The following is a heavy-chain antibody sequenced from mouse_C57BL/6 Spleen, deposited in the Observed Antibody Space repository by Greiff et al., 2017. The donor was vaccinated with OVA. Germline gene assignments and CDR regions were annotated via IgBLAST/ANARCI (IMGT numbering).Heavy chain of an antibody. J-gene: IGHJ4*01. Sequence: EVKLVESGPGLVKPSQSLSLTCSVPGYSITSGYYWNWIRQFPGNKLEWMGYISYDGSNNYNPSLKNRISITRDTSKNQFFLKLNSVTTEDTATYYCARDSLYYYGSSYGAMDYWGQGTSVTVSS. CDR1: GYSITSGYY. CDR3: ARDSLYYYGSSYGAMDY. D-gene: IGHD1-1*01. V-gene: IGHV3-6*01. CDR2: ISYDGSN.